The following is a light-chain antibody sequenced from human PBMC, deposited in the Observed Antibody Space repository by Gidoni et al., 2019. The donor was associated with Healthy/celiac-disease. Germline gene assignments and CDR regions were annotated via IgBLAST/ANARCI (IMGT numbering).Light chain of an antibody. CDR3: QQLNSYPRT. Sequence: DIQLTQSPSFLSASVGDRVTITCRASQGSSSYLAWYQQKPGKAPKLLIYAASTLQSGVPSRFSGSGCGTEFTLTISSLQPEDFATYYCQQLNSYPRTFGQGTKVEIK. CDR2: AAS. V-gene: IGKV1-9*01. J-gene: IGKJ1*01. CDR1: QGSSSY.